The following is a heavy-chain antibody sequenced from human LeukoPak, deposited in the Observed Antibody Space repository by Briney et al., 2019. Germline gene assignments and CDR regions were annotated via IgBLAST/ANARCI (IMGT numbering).Heavy chain of an antibody. D-gene: IGHD5/OR15-5a*01. CDR2: IYSAGST. J-gene: IGHJ4*02. V-gene: IGHV3-53*01. Sequence: GGSPRLSCTVSGFTVSSNSMSWVRQAPGKGLEWVSFIYSAGSTHYSDSVKGRFTISIDNSKNTLYLQMNSLRAEDTAVYYCERVSMSQYWGQGTLVTVSS. CDR3: ERVSMSQY. CDR1: GFTVSSNS.